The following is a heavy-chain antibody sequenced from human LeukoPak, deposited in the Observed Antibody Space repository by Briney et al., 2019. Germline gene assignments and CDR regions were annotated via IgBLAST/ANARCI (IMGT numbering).Heavy chain of an antibody. CDR1: GYTFTSYG. V-gene: IGHV1-18*01. J-gene: IGHJ6*03. CDR2: ISAYNGNT. D-gene: IGHD2/OR15-2a*01. Sequence: ASVKVSCKASGYTFTSYGISWVRQAPGQGLEWMGWISAYNGNTNYAQKLQGRVTMTTDTSTSTAYMELRSLRSDDTAVYYCARAFRKNTIYYYYYMDVWGKGTTVTVSS. CDR3: ARAFRKNTIYYYYYMDV.